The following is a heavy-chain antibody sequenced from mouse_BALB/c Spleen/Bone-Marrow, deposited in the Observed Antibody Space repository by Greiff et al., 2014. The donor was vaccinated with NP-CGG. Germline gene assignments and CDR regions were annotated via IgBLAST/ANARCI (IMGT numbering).Heavy chain of an antibody. CDR3: TRGGNWDDLDY. CDR1: GFTFSSFG. V-gene: IGHV5-17*02. J-gene: IGHJ2*01. D-gene: IGHD4-1*01. Sequence: EVQLVESGGGLVQPGGSRKLSCAASGFTFSSFGMHWVRQTPEKGLEWVAYTSSGSSTIYYADTVKGRFTISRDDPKNTLFLQVTSLRSEDTAMYYCTRGGNWDDLDYWGQGTTLTVSS. CDR2: TSSGSSTI.